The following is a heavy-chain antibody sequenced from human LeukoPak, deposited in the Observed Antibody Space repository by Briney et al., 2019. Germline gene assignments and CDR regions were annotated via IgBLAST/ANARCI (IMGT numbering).Heavy chain of an antibody. Sequence: GESLKISCKSSGYRFTNYWIGWVRQMPGKGLEWMGIIYPGDSDTRYSPSFQGQVTISADKSISTAYLQWSSLKASDTAMYYCARPMEEVPDAFDIWGQGTMVTVSS. V-gene: IGHV5-51*01. CDR2: IYPGDSDT. J-gene: IGHJ3*02. CDR3: ARPMEEVPDAFDI. D-gene: IGHD2-8*01. CDR1: GYRFTNYW.